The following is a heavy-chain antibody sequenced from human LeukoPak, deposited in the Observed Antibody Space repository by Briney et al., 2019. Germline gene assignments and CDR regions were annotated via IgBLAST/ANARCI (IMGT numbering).Heavy chain of an antibody. CDR3: ARDRFEIWFGESPNWFDP. Sequence: GASVKVSCKASGYTFTSYGISWVRQAPGQGREWMGWISAYNGNTNYAQKLQGRVTMTTDTSTSTAYMELRSLRSDDTAVYYCARDRFEIWFGESPNWFDPWGQGTLVTVSS. J-gene: IGHJ5*02. V-gene: IGHV1-18*01. CDR2: ISAYNGNT. CDR1: GYTFTSYG. D-gene: IGHD3-10*01.